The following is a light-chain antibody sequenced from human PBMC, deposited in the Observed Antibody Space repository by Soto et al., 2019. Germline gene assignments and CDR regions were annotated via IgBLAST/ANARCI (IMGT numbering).Light chain of an antibody. CDR3: QEYNSDSS. CDR2: DAS. J-gene: IGKJ4*01. Sequence: DIQMTQSPSTLSASVGDSVTITCRASQSINKWLAWYQQKPGKAPNLLIFDASNLQSGVTSRFSGSGFGTAFTLIISSLQPEDVATCYCQEYNSDSSFGGGTKVEIK. V-gene: IGKV1-5*01. CDR1: QSINKW.